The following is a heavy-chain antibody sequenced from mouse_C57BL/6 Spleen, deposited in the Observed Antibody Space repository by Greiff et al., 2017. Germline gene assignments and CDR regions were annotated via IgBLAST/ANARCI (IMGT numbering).Heavy chain of an antibody. Sequence: QVQLQQSGPELVKPGASVKISCKASGYAFSSSWMNWVKQRPGKGLEWIGRIYPGDGDTNYNGKFKGKATLTADKSSSTAYMQLSSLTSEDSAVYFCARSAHLLPPMDYWGQGTSGTVSS. CDR2: IYPGDGDT. V-gene: IGHV1-82*01. J-gene: IGHJ4*01. CDR3: ARSAHLLPPMDY. CDR1: GYAFSSSW. D-gene: IGHD1-1*01.